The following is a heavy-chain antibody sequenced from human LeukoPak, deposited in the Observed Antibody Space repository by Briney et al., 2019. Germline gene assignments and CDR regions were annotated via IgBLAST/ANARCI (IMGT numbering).Heavy chain of an antibody. CDR2: ISSSSSYI. CDR1: EFTFRSHV. D-gene: IGHD2-15*01. V-gene: IGHV3-21*01. Sequence: RPGGSLRLSCAASEFTFRSHVMSWVRQAPGKGLEWVSSISSSSSYIYYADSVKGRFTISRDNAKNSLYLQMNSLRAEDTAVYYCARGYCSGGSCYSGYFGYWGQGTLVTVSS. J-gene: IGHJ4*02. CDR3: ARGYCSGGSCYSGYFGY.